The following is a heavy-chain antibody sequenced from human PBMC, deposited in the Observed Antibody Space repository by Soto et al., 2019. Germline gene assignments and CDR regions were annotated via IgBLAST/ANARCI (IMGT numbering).Heavy chain of an antibody. V-gene: IGHV4-59*01. J-gene: IGHJ6*02. CDR2: IYYSGST. Sequence: SETLSLTCTVYGGSISSYYWSWIRQPPGKGLEWIGYIYYSGSTNYNPSLKSRVTISVDTSKNQFSLKLSSVTAADTAVYYCARIAARPTYYGMDVWGQGTTVTVSS. D-gene: IGHD6-6*01. CDR3: ARIAARPTYYGMDV. CDR1: GGSISSYY.